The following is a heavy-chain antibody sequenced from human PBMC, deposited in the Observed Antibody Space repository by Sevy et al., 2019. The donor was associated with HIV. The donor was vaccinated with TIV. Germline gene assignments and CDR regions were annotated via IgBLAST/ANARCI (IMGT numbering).Heavy chain of an antibody. CDR3: ARANDDFWSGYSPAKYYFDY. Sequence: SETLSLTCTVSGGSISSGGYYWSWIRQHPGKGLEWIGYIYYSGSTYYNPSLKSRVTISVDTSKNQFSLKLSPVTAADTAVYYCARANDDFWSGYSPAKYYFDYWGQGTLVTVSS. V-gene: IGHV4-31*03. D-gene: IGHD3-3*01. CDR1: GGSISSGGYY. J-gene: IGHJ4*02. CDR2: IYYSGST.